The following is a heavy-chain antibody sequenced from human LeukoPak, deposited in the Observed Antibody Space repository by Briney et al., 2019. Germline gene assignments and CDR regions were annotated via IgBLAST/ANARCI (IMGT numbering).Heavy chain of an antibody. CDR3: ARAGLGYCSGGSCLPLDY. Sequence: GASVKVSCKASGYTFTGYYMHWVRQAPGQGLEWMGWINPNSGGTNCAQKFQGRVTMTRDTSISTAYMELSRLRSDDTAVYYCARAGLGYCSGGSCLPLDYWGQGTLVTVSS. V-gene: IGHV1-2*02. J-gene: IGHJ4*02. D-gene: IGHD2-15*01. CDR1: GYTFTGYY. CDR2: INPNSGGT.